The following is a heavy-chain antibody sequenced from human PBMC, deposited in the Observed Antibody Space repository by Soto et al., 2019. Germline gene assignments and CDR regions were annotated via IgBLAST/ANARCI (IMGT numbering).Heavy chain of an antibody. CDR2: IIPIYGTA. CDR1: GGTFISYA. CDR3: ARERHDFWSGYYDPYYIDV. J-gene: IGHJ6*03. D-gene: IGHD3-3*01. V-gene: IGHV1-69*13. Sequence: ASVKVSCKASGGTFISYAISWVRQAPGQGTEWMGGIIPIYGTANYAQKFQGRVRITADESTSTAYMELSSRRSADTAVYYCARERHDFWSGYYDPYYIDVWGRGPTVTVSS.